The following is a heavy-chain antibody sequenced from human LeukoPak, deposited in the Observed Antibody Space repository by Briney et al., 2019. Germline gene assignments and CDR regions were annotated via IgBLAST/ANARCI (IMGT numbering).Heavy chain of an antibody. Sequence: PGGSLRLSCAASGFTFSSYWMHWVRQAPGKGLVWVSRINSDGSSTSYADSVKGRFTISRDNAKNTLYLQMNSLRDEDTAVYYCARDPPTEYCGGDCFENGMDVWGQGTTVTVSS. V-gene: IGHV3-74*01. D-gene: IGHD2-21*02. CDR1: GFTFSSYW. CDR2: INSDGSST. CDR3: ARDPPTEYCGGDCFENGMDV. J-gene: IGHJ6*02.